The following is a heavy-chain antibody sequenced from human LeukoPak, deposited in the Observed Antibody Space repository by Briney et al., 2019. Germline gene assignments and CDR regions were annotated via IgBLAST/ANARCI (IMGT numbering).Heavy chain of an antibody. CDR1: GGSISSYY. D-gene: IGHD3-9*01. Sequence: SETLSLTCTVSGGSISSYYWTWIRQPPGKGLECVEYIYNSRNTNYNPSLKSRVTISVGTSENQFSLKLNSVTAADTAVYYCARRNILTEGEAFDIWGQGTMVTVSS. CDR3: ARRNILTEGEAFDI. V-gene: IGHV4-59*08. J-gene: IGHJ3*02. CDR2: IYNSRNT.